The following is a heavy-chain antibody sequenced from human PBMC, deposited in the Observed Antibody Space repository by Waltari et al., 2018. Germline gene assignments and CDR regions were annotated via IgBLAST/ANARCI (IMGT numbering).Heavy chain of an antibody. D-gene: IGHD2-2*01. V-gene: IGHV3-23*01. CDR2: FSCAGLPT. CDR1: GFTFISYA. CDR3: AKVGGVAAAEFQFDF. J-gene: IGHJ4*02. Sequence: EVQLLESGGGLVQPGESLRLSCAASGFTFISYAMSWVRQCPGRGLVWLSVFSCAGLPTYYADSVKGRFSISSDNSRSTLYRQINSLRGDDTAVYYCAKVGGVAAAEFQFDFWGRGTLVTVSS.